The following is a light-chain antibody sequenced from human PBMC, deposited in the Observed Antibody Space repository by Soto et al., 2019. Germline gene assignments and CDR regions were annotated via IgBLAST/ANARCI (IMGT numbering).Light chain of an antibody. Sequence: EIVLTQSPATLSSSPGETATLSCRASQYVGTRLAWYQHKPGQAPRLLIYGASTRATGIPARFSGSGSETEFILTISSLQSEDSATYYCQHYNTWPWTFGQGTKVDIK. CDR2: GAS. CDR1: QYVGTR. V-gene: IGKV3-15*01. J-gene: IGKJ1*01. CDR3: QHYNTWPWT.